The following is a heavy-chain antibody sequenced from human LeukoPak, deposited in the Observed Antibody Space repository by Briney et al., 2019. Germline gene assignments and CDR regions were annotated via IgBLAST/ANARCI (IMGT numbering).Heavy chain of an antibody. CDR1: GGSFSGYY. Sequence: PSETLSLTCAVYGGSFSGYYWNWIRQPPGKGLEWIGYLYYSGSTDYNPSLKSRVTISVDRSKNQFSLKLSSVTAADTAVYYCARGLMVAAWSGYYDPFEFDYWGQGTLVTVSS. CDR2: LYYSGST. V-gene: IGHV4-59*12. J-gene: IGHJ4*02. D-gene: IGHD3-3*01. CDR3: ARGLMVAAWSGYYDPFEFDY.